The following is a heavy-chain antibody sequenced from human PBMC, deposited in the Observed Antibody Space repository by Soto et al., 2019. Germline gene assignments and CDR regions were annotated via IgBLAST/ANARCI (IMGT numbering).Heavy chain of an antibody. V-gene: IGHV4-39*01. Sequence: SETLSLTCTVSGGSISSNSYYWDWIRQPPGKGLEWIGSIYYSGATYYNPSLQSRVTISVDTSKNQFSLHLSSATAADTAVYYRATHVAYGAVWGNSDGYNYWGQGTLVTVSS. D-gene: IGHD3-16*01. J-gene: IGHJ4*02. CDR3: ATHVAYGAVWGNSDGYNY. CDR1: GGSISSNSYY. CDR2: IYYSGAT.